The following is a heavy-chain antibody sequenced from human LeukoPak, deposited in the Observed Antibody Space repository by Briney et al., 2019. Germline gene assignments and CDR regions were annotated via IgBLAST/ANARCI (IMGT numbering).Heavy chain of an antibody. CDR1: GGSISSGGYY. Sequence: SETLSLTCTVSGGSISSGGYYWSWIRQHPGKGLEWIGYIYYSGSTNYNPSLKSRVTISVDTSKNQFSLKLSSVTAADTAVYYCARHSVRFGNLPDAFDIWGQGTMVTVSS. CDR3: ARHSVRFGNLPDAFDI. V-gene: IGHV4-61*08. J-gene: IGHJ3*02. D-gene: IGHD5/OR15-5a*01. CDR2: IYYSGST.